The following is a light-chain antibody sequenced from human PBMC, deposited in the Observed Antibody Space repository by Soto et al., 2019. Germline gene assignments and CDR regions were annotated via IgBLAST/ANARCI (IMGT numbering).Light chain of an antibody. J-gene: IGLJ1*01. Sequence: QSALTQPASVSGSPGQSITISCTGTSSDVGGYNYVSWYQQHLGKVPKLMIYDVSNRPSGVSNRFSGSKSGNTASLTISGLQAEDEADYYCSSYTSSSTLYVFGTGTKLTVL. CDR2: DVS. CDR3: SSYTSSSTLYV. V-gene: IGLV2-14*01. CDR1: SSDVGGYNY.